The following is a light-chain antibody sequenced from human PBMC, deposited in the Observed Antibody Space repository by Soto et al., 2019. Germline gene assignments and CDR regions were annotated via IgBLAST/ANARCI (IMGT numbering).Light chain of an antibody. CDR1: SSDVGGYNY. Sequence: QSALTQPPSASGSPGQSVTISCTGTSSDVGGYNYVSWYQQHPGKAPKVIIYDVSKRPSGAPDRFSGSKSGNTASLTVSGLQTEDDADYYCASHAGSSAVFGGGTKLTVL. CDR3: ASHAGSSAV. V-gene: IGLV2-8*01. J-gene: IGLJ2*01. CDR2: DVS.